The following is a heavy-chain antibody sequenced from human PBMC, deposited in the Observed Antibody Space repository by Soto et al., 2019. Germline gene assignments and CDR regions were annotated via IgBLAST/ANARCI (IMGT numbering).Heavy chain of an antibody. V-gene: IGHV4-34*01. CDR1: GGSFSGYY. CDR3: AREGDDSGIGDY. Sequence: SETLSLTCAVYGGSFSGYYWSWIRQPPGKGLEWIGEVSHRGRTNYSPSLRSRVTISVDTSKNQFSLKLSSVTAADTAVYYCAREGDDSGIGDYWSQGIQVTVSS. CDR2: VSHRGRT. J-gene: IGHJ4*02. D-gene: IGHD3-10*01.